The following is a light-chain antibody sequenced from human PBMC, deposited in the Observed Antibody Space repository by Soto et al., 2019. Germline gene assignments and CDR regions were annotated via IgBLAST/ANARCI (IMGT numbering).Light chain of an antibody. CDR3: ATWHDRLSDFV. J-gene: IGLJ3*02. V-gene: IGLV1-44*01. CDR2: NTD. CDR1: SSNIGSNP. Sequence: QSVLTQPPSESGTPGQRVTISCSGSSSNIGSNPVNWYQHVPGTAPKLLIYNTDRRPSGVPDRISGSKSGTSASLAISGLQSEDEADYYCATWHDRLSDFVFGGGTKVTVL.